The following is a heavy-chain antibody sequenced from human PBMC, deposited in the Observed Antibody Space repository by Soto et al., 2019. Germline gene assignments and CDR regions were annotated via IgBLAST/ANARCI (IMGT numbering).Heavy chain of an antibody. CDR3: AKDKWELSYYVDH. D-gene: IGHD1-26*01. CDR2: ISWNSGRI. V-gene: IGHV3-9*01. CDR1: GFTFDDYA. Sequence: EVQLVESGGGLVQPGRSLRLSCAASGFTFDDYAMHWVRQAPGKGLEWVSIISWNSGRIGYADSVKGRFTISRDNAKNSLDLQMNSLRAEDTALYYCAKDKWELSYYVDHWGQGTLVTVAS. J-gene: IGHJ4*02.